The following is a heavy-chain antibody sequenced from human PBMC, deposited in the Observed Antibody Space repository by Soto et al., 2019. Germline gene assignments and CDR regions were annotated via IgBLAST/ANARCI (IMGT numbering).Heavy chain of an antibody. CDR1: GGSISRSNSY. CDR3: AKTGFWSNYRVADY. CDR2: INYSGST. Sequence: QLQLQESGPGLLKPSETLSLTCTVSGGSISRSNSYWGWIRQPPGKGLEWIGSINYSGSTYYNPSLKSRITISVDTSKNQFSRKLSSVTAADTAVYFCAKTGFWSNYRVADYWGQGTLVTVSS. V-gene: IGHV4-39*01. D-gene: IGHD3-3*01. J-gene: IGHJ4*02.